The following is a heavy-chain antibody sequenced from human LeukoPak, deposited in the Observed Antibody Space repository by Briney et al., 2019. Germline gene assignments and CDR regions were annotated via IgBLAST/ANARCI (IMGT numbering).Heavy chain of an antibody. Sequence: SETLSLTCTVSGASLSNYYWSWIRQPAGKGLEWIGRISTSGSTNYKPSLNSRVTMSVDTSKNQFSLKLSSVTAADTALYYCARGIWEMATIPYWYFDIWGRGTLVTVSS. CDR3: ARGIWEMATIPYWYFDI. CDR2: ISTSGST. CDR1: GASLSNYY. D-gene: IGHD5-24*01. J-gene: IGHJ2*01. V-gene: IGHV4-4*07.